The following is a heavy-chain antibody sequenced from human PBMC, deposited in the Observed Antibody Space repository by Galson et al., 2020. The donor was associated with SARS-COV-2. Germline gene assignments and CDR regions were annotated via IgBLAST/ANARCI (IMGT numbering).Heavy chain of an antibody. J-gene: IGHJ4*02. D-gene: IGHD3-16*01. Sequence: GGSLRLSCAASGFIFSSHAMIWVRQAPGKGLEWVSSIGTSSSKIFYGDSVKGRFTISGDNAKNSLYLQMSSLRADDTAVYYCARDTYPGGIDFWGQGTLGTVSS. CDR1: GFIFSSHA. CDR2: IGTSSSKI. V-gene: IGHV3-21*06. CDR3: ARDTYPGGIDF.